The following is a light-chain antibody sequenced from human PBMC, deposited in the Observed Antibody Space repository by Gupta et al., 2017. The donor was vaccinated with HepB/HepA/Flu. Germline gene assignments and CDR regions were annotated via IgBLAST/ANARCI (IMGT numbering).Light chain of an antibody. J-gene: IGKJ4*01. CDR2: AAS. V-gene: IGKV1D-8*01. Sequence: IRMTQFPFFLSASTGNRVTISCRISQGISSCLAWYQQKPGKAPELLIYAASTLESGVPSRFSGSGSGTDFTLTISCLQSEDFATYYCQQYYSFPLTFGGGTKVEIK. CDR3: QQYYSFPLT. CDR1: QGISSC.